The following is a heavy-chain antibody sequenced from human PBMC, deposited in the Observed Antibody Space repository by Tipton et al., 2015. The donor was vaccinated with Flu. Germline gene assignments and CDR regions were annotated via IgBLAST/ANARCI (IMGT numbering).Heavy chain of an antibody. CDR1: GGSFVEYS. J-gene: IGHJ4*02. CDR3: ARGPTVRRALTIGRSGRWKNTKGLDY. V-gene: IGHV4-34*01. CDR2: VSHGGST. D-gene: IGHD1/OR15-1a*01. Sequence: LRLSCAVSGGSFVEYSWTWIRQPPGKGLEWIGEVSHGGSTNYNPSLKSRVTMSVDASKNILSLKRSSGTAADTAIYYGARGPTVRRALTIGRSGRWKNTKGLDYWGQGTQVIVSS.